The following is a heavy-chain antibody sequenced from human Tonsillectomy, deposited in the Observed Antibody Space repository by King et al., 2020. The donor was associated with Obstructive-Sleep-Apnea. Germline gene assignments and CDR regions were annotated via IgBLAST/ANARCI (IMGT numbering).Heavy chain of an antibody. CDR2: IRGSGTDT. Sequence: VQLVESGGGLVQPGGSLRLSCAAPGFSLITYGMSWVRQAPGKGLEWVSSIRGSGTDTYSADSVKGRFHLSRDNSKNTVNLQMNSLRAEETAVYFCARRGDDYIWGDYFFDYWGQGTLVTVSS. J-gene: IGHJ4*02. CDR3: ARRGDDYIWGDYFFDY. D-gene: IGHD3-16*01. V-gene: IGHV3-23*04. CDR1: GFSLITYG.